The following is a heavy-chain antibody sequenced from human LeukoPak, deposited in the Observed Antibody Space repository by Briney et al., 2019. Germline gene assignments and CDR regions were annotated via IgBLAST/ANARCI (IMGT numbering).Heavy chain of an antibody. D-gene: IGHD1-1*01. CDR3: AKLGSLATGTGVCFDY. CDR1: GFTFSSYG. J-gene: IGHJ4*02. CDR2: IRYDGSNK. Sequence: GGSLRLSCAASGFTFSSYGMHWVRQAPGKGLEWVAFIRYDGSNKYYADSVKGRFTISRDNSKNTLYLQMNSLRAEDTAVYYCAKLGSLATGTGVCFDYWGQGTLVTVSS. V-gene: IGHV3-30*02.